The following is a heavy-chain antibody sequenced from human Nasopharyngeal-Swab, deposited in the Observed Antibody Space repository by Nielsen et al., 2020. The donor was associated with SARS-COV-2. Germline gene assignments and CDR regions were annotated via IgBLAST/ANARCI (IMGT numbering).Heavy chain of an antibody. D-gene: IGHD3-22*01. J-gene: IGHJ5*01. Sequence: SETLSLTCTVSGGSISSSSYYWGWIRQPPGKGLEWIGSIYYSGSTYYSASLKSRVTISVDTSKNQFSLKLSCVTAADTAVYYCASNFYDSSGYYFWFDSWGQGTLVTVSS. V-gene: IGHV4-39*01. CDR2: IYYSGST. CDR1: GGSISSSSYY. CDR3: ASNFYDSSGYYFWFDS.